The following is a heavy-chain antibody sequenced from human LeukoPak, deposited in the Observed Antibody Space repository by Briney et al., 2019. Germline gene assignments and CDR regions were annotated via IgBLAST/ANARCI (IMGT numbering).Heavy chain of an antibody. CDR2: IKQDGSEK. CDR1: GFTFSRCW. D-gene: IGHD3-22*01. CDR3: ARVFWGSSGYYFEY. Sequence: GGSLRLSCAASGFTFSRCWMSWARQAPGRGLEWVANIKQDGSEKYYVDSVKGRFTISRDNAKNSLYLQMNSLRVEDTAVYYCARVFWGSSGYYFEYWGQGTLVTVSS. V-gene: IGHV3-7*04. J-gene: IGHJ4*02.